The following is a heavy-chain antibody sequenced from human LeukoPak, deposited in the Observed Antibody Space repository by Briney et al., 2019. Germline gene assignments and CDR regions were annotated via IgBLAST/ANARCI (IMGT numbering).Heavy chain of an antibody. V-gene: IGHV1-69*13. CDR2: VIPIFNTP. Sequence: SVKASCKASGGTFSNYAFSWVRQAPGQGLEWMGRVIPIFNTPVYAQKFQGRITINADASTSTAYMELSSLRSEDTALYYCARWAGTGSPQFYGPLDYWGQGTLVTVSS. CDR1: GGTFSNYA. J-gene: IGHJ4*02. D-gene: IGHD2/OR15-2a*01. CDR3: ARWAGTGSPQFYGPLDY.